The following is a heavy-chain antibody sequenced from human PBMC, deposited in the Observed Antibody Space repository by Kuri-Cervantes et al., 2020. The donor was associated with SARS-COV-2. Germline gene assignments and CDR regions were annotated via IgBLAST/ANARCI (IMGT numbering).Heavy chain of an antibody. D-gene: IGHD2/OR15-2a*01. CDR3: AALLWSAFDI. V-gene: IGHV3-23*01. Sequence: GESLKISCAASGFTFSSYSMNWVRQAPGKGLEWVSALSGSGGSTYCADSVKGRFTISRDNSKNTLYLQMNSLRAEDTAVYYCAALLWSAFDIWGQGTMVTVSS. J-gene: IGHJ3*02. CDR1: GFTFSSYS. CDR2: LSGSGGST.